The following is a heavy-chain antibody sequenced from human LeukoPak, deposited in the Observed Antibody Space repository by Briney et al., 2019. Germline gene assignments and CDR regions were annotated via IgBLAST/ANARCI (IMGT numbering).Heavy chain of an antibody. Sequence: GGSLRLSCAASGFTFSSYSMNWVRQAPGKGLEWVSSISSSSSYIYYADSVKGRFTISRDNAKNSLYLQMNSLRAEDTAVYYCARDSNGYDAFDIWGQGTMVTVSS. CDR3: ARDSNGYDAFDI. J-gene: IGHJ3*02. D-gene: IGHD5-24*01. V-gene: IGHV3-21*01. CDR2: ISSSSSYI. CDR1: GFTFSSYS.